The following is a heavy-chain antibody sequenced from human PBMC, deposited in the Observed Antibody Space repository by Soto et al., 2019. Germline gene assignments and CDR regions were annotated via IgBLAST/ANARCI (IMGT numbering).Heavy chain of an antibody. CDR2: ISYDGTNK. V-gene: IGHV3-30*03. Sequence: PGGSLRLSCAASGFTFTTYGMHWVRQAPGKGLEWVAVISYDGTNKFYEDSVDGRFTISRDNSKNTLFLQMNSLRPEDTAVYYCERGTPYTTGWYYFDFWGQGTLVTVYS. J-gene: IGHJ4*02. CDR3: ERGTPYTTGWYYFDF. CDR1: GFTFTTYG. D-gene: IGHD6-19*01.